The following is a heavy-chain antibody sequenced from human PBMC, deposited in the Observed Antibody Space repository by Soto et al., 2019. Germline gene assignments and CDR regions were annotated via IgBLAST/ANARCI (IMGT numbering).Heavy chain of an antibody. CDR2: ISGSGGST. D-gene: IGHD3-10*01. J-gene: IGHJ4*02. CDR1: GFTFSSYA. V-gene: IGHV3-23*01. Sequence: EVQLLESGGGLVQPGGSLRLSCAASGFTFSSYAMSWVRQAPGKGLEWVSAISGSGGSTYYADSVKGRFTISRDNSKNTLYLQMNSLRSEDTAVYYCAKDRGEKRRGVNYFDYWGQGTLVTVSS. CDR3: AKDRGEKRRGVNYFDY.